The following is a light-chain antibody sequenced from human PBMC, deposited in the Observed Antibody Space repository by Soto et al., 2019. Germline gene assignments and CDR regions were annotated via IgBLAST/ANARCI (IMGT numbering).Light chain of an antibody. CDR3: QQYDNLPIT. V-gene: IGKV1-33*01. CDR2: DES. Sequence: DIQMTQSPSSLSASVGDRVTITCQASQSISNSLNWYQQKPGKAPKVLIYDESNLETGVPSRFSGSKSGTDFTFTISSLQPEDIATYYCQQYDNLPITFGQGTRLEIK. J-gene: IGKJ5*01. CDR1: QSISNS.